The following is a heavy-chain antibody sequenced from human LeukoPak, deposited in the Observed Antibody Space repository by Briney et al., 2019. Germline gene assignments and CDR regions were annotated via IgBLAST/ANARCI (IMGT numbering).Heavy chain of an antibody. V-gene: IGHV3-21*04. Sequence: GGSLRLSCAASGFTFSSYSMNWVRQAPGKGLEWVSSISSSSSYIYYADSVKGRFTISRDNAKNSLYLQMNSLRAEDTAVYYCAREGSIAARRYNWFDPWGQGTLVTVSS. J-gene: IGHJ5*02. CDR1: GFTFSSYS. CDR3: AREGSIAARRYNWFDP. D-gene: IGHD6-6*01. CDR2: ISSSSSYI.